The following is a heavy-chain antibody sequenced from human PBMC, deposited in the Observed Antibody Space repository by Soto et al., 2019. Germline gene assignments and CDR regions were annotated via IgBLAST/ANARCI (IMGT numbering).Heavy chain of an antibody. V-gene: IGHV1-69*13. CDR3: ARDLYCSSTSCYDYGMDV. CDR2: IIPIFGTA. CDR1: GGTFSSYA. Sequence: SVKVSCKASGGTFSSYAISWVRQAPGQGLEWMGGIIPIFGTANYAQKFQGRVTITADESTSTAYMELSSLRSEDTAVYYCARDLYCSSTSCYDYGMDVWGQGTTVTVSS. J-gene: IGHJ6*02. D-gene: IGHD2-2*01.